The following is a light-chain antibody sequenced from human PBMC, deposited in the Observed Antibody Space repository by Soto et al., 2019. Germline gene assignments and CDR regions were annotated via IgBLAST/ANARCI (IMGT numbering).Light chain of an antibody. V-gene: IGLV2-14*01. Sequence: QSVLTQPASVSGSPGQSITISCTGTSSDVGGYNYVSWYQQEPGKAPKLMICDVSNRPSGVSNRFSGSKSGNTASLTISGLQAEDEADYYCSSYTSGTTFVFGTGTQLTVL. CDR2: DVS. J-gene: IGLJ7*01. CDR1: SSDVGGYNY. CDR3: SSYTSGTTFV.